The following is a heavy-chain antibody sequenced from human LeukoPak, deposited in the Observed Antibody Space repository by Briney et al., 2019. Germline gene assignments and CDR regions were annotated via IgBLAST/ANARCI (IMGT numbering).Heavy chain of an antibody. CDR1: GFTFSDYS. J-gene: IGHJ3*02. V-gene: IGHV3-21*01. CDR2: ISSNSAYL. CDR3: ARGIITWSSAFDI. Sequence: PGGSLRLSCAASGFTFSDYSMNWVRQAPGKGLEWVSSISSNSAYLYYVDSLRGRFTVSRDNAKSSLSLQMNSLRVEDTAVYYCARGIITWSSAFDIWGQGTLLTVSS. D-gene: IGHD2-8*02.